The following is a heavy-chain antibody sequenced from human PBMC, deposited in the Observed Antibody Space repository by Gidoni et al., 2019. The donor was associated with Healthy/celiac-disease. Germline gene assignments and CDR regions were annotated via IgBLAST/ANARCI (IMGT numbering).Heavy chain of an antibody. Sequence: EVQLVESGGGLVKPGGSLRLSCAASGFTFSNAWMNWVRQAPGKGLEWVGRIKSKTDGGTTDYAAPVKGRFTISRDDSKNTLYLQMNSLKTEDTAVYYCTVTYYDILTGYSPTDFDYWGQGTLVTVSS. V-gene: IGHV3-15*01. D-gene: IGHD3-9*01. CDR2: IKSKTDGGTT. J-gene: IGHJ4*02. CDR1: GFTFSNAW. CDR3: TVTYYDILTGYSPTDFDY.